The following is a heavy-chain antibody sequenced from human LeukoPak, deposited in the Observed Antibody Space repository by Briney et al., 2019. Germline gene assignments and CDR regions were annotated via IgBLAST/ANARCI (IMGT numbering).Heavy chain of an antibody. Sequence: YPGGSLRLSCAVSGFAFSSHAMSWVRQAPGKGLEWVSGIGVGGGDTYYADSVKGRFTISRDNSKNTLYLQMNSLRAEDTAVYYCAKELYYYDGSGSFDYWGQGTLVAVSS. J-gene: IGHJ4*02. CDR3: AKELYYYDGSGSFDY. CDR2: IGVGGGDT. D-gene: IGHD3-22*01. V-gene: IGHV3-23*01. CDR1: GFAFSSHA.